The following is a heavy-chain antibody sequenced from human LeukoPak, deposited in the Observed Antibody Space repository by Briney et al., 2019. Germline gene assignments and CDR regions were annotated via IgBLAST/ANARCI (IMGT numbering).Heavy chain of an antibody. CDR2: IYYCWTT. CDR3: STTNRGWFGVGDY. Sequence: KPSDTVSLICTVSGDFFSRSNYFWGWVRQPPGKGLEWIGSIYYCWTTYYNPSLKSRVSISKDTSKNHFSLKLTSVTAADTAMYYCSTTNRGWFGVGDYWGQGTLVTVSS. CDR1: GDFFSRSNYF. V-gene: IGHV4-39*02. J-gene: IGHJ4*02. D-gene: IGHD3-10*01.